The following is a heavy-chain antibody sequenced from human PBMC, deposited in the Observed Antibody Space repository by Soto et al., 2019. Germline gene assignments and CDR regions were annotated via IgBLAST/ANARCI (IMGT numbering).Heavy chain of an antibody. CDR3: ARLCRWSGFYCWDPRGFDF. J-gene: IGHJ4*02. CDR2: INHSKIT. Sequence: QVQLQQWGSGLLRPSETLSLTCGVHGGSFNGYYWTWIRQAPGKGLDWIGEINHSKITNYNPSLKNRVTISLDTSKRQISLELRSVTAADTAVYYCARLCRWSGFYCWDPRGFDFWGPGTLVTVSS. CDR1: GGSFNGYY. D-gene: IGHD3-3*01. V-gene: IGHV4-34*02.